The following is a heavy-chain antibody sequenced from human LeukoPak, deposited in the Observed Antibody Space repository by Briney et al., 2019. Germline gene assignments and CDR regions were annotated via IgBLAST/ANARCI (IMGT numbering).Heavy chain of an antibody. Sequence: GGSLRLSCAASGFTFSSYSMNWVRQAPGKGLEWVSSISSSSSYIYYADSAKGRFTISRDNAKNSLYLQMNSLRAEDTAVYYCARDVCSGGSCYGRWGQGTLVTVSS. CDR2: ISSSSSYI. J-gene: IGHJ4*02. CDR3: ARDVCSGGSCYGR. V-gene: IGHV3-21*01. D-gene: IGHD2-15*01. CDR1: GFTFSSYS.